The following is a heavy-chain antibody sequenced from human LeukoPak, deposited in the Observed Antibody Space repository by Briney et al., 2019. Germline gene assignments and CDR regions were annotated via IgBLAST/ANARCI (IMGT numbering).Heavy chain of an antibody. D-gene: IGHD6-13*01. CDR3: ARHSSSWIPEEPYYYYYMDV. Sequence: ASVKVSCKASGGTFSSYAISWVRQAPGQGLEWMGGIIPIFGTANYAQKFQGRVTITADESTSTAYMELSSLRSEDTAVYYCARHSSSWIPEEPYYYYYMDVWGKGTTVTISS. CDR1: GGTFSSYA. V-gene: IGHV1-69*13. J-gene: IGHJ6*03. CDR2: IIPIFGTA.